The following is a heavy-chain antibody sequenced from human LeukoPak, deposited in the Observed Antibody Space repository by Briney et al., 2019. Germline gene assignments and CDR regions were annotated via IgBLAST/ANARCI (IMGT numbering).Heavy chain of an antibody. J-gene: IGHJ4*02. CDR1: GFTFSSYG. D-gene: IGHD3-16*01. CDR2: ISYDGSNK. Sequence: GGSLRLSCAAFGFTFSSYGMHWVRQAPGKGLERVAVISYDGSNKYYADSVKGRFTISRDNSKNTLYLQMNSLRAEDTAVYYCAKEREGAYYFDYWGQGTLVTVSS. CDR3: AKEREGAYYFDY. V-gene: IGHV3-30*18.